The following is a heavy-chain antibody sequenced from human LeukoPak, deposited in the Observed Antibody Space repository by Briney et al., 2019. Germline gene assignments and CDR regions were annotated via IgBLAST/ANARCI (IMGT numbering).Heavy chain of an antibody. D-gene: IGHD6-6*01. CDR2: IIPIFGTT. CDR3: AASIAAEGWFDP. CDR1: GGTFSSYP. Sequence: PGASVSVSCKASGGTFSSYPISWVRQAPGQGLEWMGGIIPIFGTTNYAQKFQGRVTITTDESTTTAYMELSSLRSEDTALYYCAASIAAEGWFDPWGQGTLVTVSS. J-gene: IGHJ5*02. V-gene: IGHV1-69*05.